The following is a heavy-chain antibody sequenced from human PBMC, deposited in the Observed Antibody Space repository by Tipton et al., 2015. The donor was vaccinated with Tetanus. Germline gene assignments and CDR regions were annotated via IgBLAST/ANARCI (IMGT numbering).Heavy chain of an antibody. J-gene: IGHJ4*02. D-gene: IGHD2-8*02. CDR1: GFTFSSHW. V-gene: IGHV3-74*01. CDR3: GTGLGCTGGPCQGY. Sequence: SLRLSCAASGFTFSSHWMHRVRQAPGKGLLWVSRTNADGSSTNYADSVKGRFTISRDNAKNTLYLQMNSLRVDDTAVYYCGTGLGCTGGPCQGYWGQGTLVTVSS. CDR2: TNADGSST.